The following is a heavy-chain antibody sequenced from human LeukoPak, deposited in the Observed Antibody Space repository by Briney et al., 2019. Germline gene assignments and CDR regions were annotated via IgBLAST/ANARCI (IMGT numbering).Heavy chain of an antibody. CDR1: GFTFRSYA. Sequence: PGRSLRLSCAAPGFTFRSYAMHWVRQAPGKGLEWVAVMSYDGSNKYYADSVKGRFTISRDNSKNTLFLQMNSLRLEDTAVYYCARVSCSGGSCQSYYYYYYGIDVWGQGTTVTVSS. CDR2: MSYDGSNK. V-gene: IGHV3-30*04. J-gene: IGHJ6*02. D-gene: IGHD2-15*01. CDR3: ARVSCSGGSCQSYYYYYYGIDV.